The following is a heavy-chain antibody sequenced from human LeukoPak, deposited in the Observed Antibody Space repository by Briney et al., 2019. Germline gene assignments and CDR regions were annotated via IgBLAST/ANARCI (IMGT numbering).Heavy chain of an antibody. D-gene: IGHD2-21*01. Sequence: SETLSLSCAACGESICGSYWGWIRQPLGTGLHLIEEVSPGGYTSYNPSLKSRVIISEDTSENQLSLRLRSVTAADTAMYYCARIRCGHGHDICYNHWAQGTLVTVSS. V-gene: IGHV4-34*01. CDR3: ARIRCGHGHDICYNH. J-gene: IGHJ5*02. CDR2: VSPGGYT. CDR1: GESICGSY.